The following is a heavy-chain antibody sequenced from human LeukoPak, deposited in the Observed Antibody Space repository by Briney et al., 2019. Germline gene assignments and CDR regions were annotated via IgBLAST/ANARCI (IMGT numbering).Heavy chain of an antibody. Sequence: SQTPSLTGTVSGGSISSGDYYWSWIRQPPGKGLEWIGYIYYSGSTYYNPSLKSRVTISVDTSKNQFSLKLSSVTAADTAVYYCAREDYGGDAFDIWGQGTMVTVSS. CDR1: GGSISSGDYY. V-gene: IGHV4-30-4*01. J-gene: IGHJ3*02. CDR2: IYYSGST. D-gene: IGHD4-23*01. CDR3: AREDYGGDAFDI.